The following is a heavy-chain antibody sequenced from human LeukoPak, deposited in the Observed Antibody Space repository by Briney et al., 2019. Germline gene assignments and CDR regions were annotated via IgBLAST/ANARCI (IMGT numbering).Heavy chain of an antibody. Sequence: GGSLRLSCTASGFTFSSYEMNWVRQAPGKGLEWVSYISSTGNTIYYADSVKGRFTISRDNAKNSLYLQVNSLGAEDTAVYYCAKGTRQYSYYYFDYWGQGTLVTVSS. D-gene: IGHD1-14*01. V-gene: IGHV3-48*03. J-gene: IGHJ4*02. CDR1: GFTFSSYE. CDR2: ISSTGNTI. CDR3: AKGTRQYSYYYFDY.